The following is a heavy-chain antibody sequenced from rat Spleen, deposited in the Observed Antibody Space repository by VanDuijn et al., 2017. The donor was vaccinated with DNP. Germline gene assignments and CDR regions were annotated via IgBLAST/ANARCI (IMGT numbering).Heavy chain of an antibody. V-gene: IGHV5-7*01. CDR2: ISYDGSRT. CDR3: ATHGY. J-gene: IGHJ2*01. CDR1: GFTFSDFY. Sequence: EVQLMESGGGLVQPGRSLKLSCAVSGFTFSDFYMAWVRQAPTKGLEWVASISYDGSRTYYRDSVKGRFTISRDNAKSTLYLQMDSLRSEDTATYYCATHGYWGQGVMVTVSS.